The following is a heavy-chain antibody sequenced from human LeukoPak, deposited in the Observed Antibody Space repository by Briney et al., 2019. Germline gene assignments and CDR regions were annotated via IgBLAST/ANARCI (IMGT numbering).Heavy chain of an antibody. V-gene: IGHV5-51*01. Sequence: GESLKISCKGSGYSFTSYWIGWVRQMPGKGLEWMGIIYPGDSDTRYSPFFQGQVTISADKSISTAYLQWSSLKASDTAMYYCARHWGSCSSDKCYIDYWGQGTLVTVSS. CDR1: GYSFTSYW. J-gene: IGHJ4*02. CDR3: ARHWGSCSSDKCYIDY. CDR2: IYPGDSDT. D-gene: IGHD2-2*02.